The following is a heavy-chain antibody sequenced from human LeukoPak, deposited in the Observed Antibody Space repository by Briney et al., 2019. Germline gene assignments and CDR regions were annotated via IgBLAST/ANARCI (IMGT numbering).Heavy chain of an antibody. D-gene: IGHD6-6*01. CDR1: GGSISSHY. Sequence: KTSETLSLTCSVSGGSISSHYWNWIRQPPGKGLEWIGFIYYGRSTNYNPSLKSRVTISGDTSKNQSSLKLISVTAADTAVYYCARAGADIAARHFDYWGQGTLVTVS. J-gene: IGHJ4*02. V-gene: IGHV4-59*11. CDR2: IYYGRST. CDR3: ARAGADIAARHFDY.